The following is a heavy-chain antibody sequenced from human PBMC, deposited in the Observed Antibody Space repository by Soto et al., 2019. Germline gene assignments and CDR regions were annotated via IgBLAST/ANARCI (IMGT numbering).Heavy chain of an antibody. V-gene: IGHV1-18*04. CDR3: ARDPPITGPLRGTPLMDF. CDR2: ISAYNGNT. CDR1: GYHFSSHG. Sequence: QVQLVQSGVEVKKPGASVKISCKASGYHFSSHGISWVRRAPGQGLEWMGWISAYNGNTHYVQKFQERVTMTTDTSTSTAYMELRSLRSDDTAVYYCARDPPITGPLRGTPLMDFWGQGTTVTVSS. D-gene: IGHD1-20*01. J-gene: IGHJ6*02.